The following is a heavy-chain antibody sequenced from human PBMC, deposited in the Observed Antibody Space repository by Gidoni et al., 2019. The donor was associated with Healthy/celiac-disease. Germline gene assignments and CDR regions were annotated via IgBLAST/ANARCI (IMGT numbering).Heavy chain of an antibody. CDR1: GFTFSSYA. CDR3: AKARVVVAATRGGGDYGMDV. J-gene: IGHJ6*02. V-gene: IGHV3-23*01. D-gene: IGHD2-15*01. CDR2: IRGSGGST. Sequence: EVQLLESGGGLVQPGGSLRLSCAASGFTFSSYAMSWVRQAPGKGLGWGSAIRGSGGSTYYAASVKGRFTISRDNSKNTLYRQMNSLRAEDTAVYYCAKARVVVAATRGGGDYGMDVWGQGTTVTVSS.